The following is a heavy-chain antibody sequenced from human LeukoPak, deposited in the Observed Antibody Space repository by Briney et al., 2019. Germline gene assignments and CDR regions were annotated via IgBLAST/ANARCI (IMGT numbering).Heavy chain of an antibody. D-gene: IGHD3-16*01. CDR1: GGSISSYY. CDR3: ARGGIGNAFDI. Sequence: SETLSLTCTVSGGSISSYYWYWIRQLAGKGLEWIGLIYTSGSTNYNPSLKSRVTMSVDTSKNQFSLKLSSVTAADTAVYYCARGGIGNAFDIWGQGTMATVSS. J-gene: IGHJ3*02. CDR2: IYTSGST. V-gene: IGHV4-4*07.